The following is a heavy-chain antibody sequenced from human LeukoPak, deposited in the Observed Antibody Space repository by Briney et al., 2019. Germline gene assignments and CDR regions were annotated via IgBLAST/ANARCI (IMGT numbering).Heavy chain of an antibody. CDR3: ARGSVGSSSPWFDP. CDR1: GGSISSYY. Sequence: PSETLSLTCTVSGGSISSYYWSWIRRPAGKGLEWIGRIYTSGSTNYDPSLKSRVTMSVDTSKNQFSLKLSSVTAADTAVYYCARGSVGSSSPWFDPWGPGNLVSVSS. V-gene: IGHV4-4*07. J-gene: IGHJ5*02. D-gene: IGHD6-13*01. CDR2: IYTSGST.